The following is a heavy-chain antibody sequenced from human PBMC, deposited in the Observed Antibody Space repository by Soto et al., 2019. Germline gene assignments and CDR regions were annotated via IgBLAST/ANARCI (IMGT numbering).Heavy chain of an antibody. Sequence: QVQLQESGPGLVKPSETLSLICTVSGDSVSGGGYYWTWIRQPPGKGLEWIGYISFTGDTTYNPALRSRVTIAMPTTKNQFYLKLTAASVAARALYYCSQGVHYYHSMTLGPETIVTVPS. CDR3: SQGVHYYHSMT. D-gene: IGHD3-22*01. CDR1: GDSVSGGGYY. CDR2: ISFTGDT. V-gene: IGHV4-61*08. J-gene: IGHJ5*02.